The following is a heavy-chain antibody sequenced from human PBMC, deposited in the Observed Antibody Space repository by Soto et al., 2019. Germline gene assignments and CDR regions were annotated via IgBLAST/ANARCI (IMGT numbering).Heavy chain of an antibody. D-gene: IGHD3-16*01. CDR3: ARIPNLFGSTPYYYGMDV. CDR1: GGTLSSYA. J-gene: IGHJ6*02. V-gene: IGHV1-69*05. CDR2: FIPIFGKA. Sequence: ASVKVSCKASGGTLSSYAISWVRQAPGQGLEWMGGFIPIFGKANHAQKFQGRFTITTDESTITAYLELDSLRSEDTAVYYCARIPNLFGSTPYYYGMDVWGQGTTVTVSS.